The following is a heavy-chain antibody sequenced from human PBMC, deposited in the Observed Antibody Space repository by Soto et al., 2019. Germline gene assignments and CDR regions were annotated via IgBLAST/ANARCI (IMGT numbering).Heavy chain of an antibody. CDR3: ARVGNNYYDSSGYYDY. CDR1: EGTFSSYT. D-gene: IGHD3-22*01. CDR2: IITILGIA. J-gene: IGHJ4*02. V-gene: IGHV1-69*02. Sequence: SVKVSCKASEGTFSSYTISWVRQAPGQRLEWMGRIITILGIAYYAQKFKGRVTITADKSTSTAYMELSSLRSEDLALYYCARVGNNYYDSSGYYDYWGQGTLVTVSS.